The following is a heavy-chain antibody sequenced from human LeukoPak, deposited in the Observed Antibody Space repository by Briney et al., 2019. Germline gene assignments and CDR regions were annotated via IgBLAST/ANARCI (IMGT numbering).Heavy chain of an antibody. D-gene: IGHD3-10*02. Sequence: GGSLILSCAASGFTFNNYPMTWVRQAPGKGLEWVSNLSGSGDITYCADSVKGRFTISRDNSKNTLFLEINSLRVEDTAVYYCARGMFGVVHDYWGQGTLVTVSS. CDR1: GFTFNNYP. CDR3: ARGMFGVVHDY. CDR2: LSGSGDIT. V-gene: IGHV3-23*01. J-gene: IGHJ4*02.